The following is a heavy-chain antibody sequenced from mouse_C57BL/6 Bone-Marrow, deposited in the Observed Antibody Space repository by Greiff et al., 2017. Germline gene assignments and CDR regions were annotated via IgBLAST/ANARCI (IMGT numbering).Heavy chain of an antibody. J-gene: IGHJ1*03. CDR2: ISYSGST. D-gene: IGHD3-3*01. CDR1: GYSITSDY. V-gene: IGHV3-8*01. Sequence: EVQLVESGPGLAKPSQTLSLTCSVTGYSITSDYWNWIRKFPGNKLEYMGYISYSGSTYYNPSLKSRISITRDTSKHQYHLQVNSVTTEDTARYTSDRDRSYYWYFDVWGTGTTVTVSS. CDR3: DRDRSYYWYFDV.